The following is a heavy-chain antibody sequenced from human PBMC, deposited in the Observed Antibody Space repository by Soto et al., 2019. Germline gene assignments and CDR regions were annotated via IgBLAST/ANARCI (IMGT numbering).Heavy chain of an antibody. CDR2: IIPAFGTA. D-gene: IGHD2-2*01. CDR1: GGTFNSYL. V-gene: IGHV1-69*06. CDR3: ARGLDQPPVGLYFDN. J-gene: IGHJ4*02. Sequence: GXSVKVSCKTSGGTFNSYLIDWVRQAPGQGLEWMGGIIPAFGTAKYAQKFQGRVTITADKSTTTAYMELRTLTSEDTAVYYCARGLDQPPVGLYFDNSGQGTLVTVSS.